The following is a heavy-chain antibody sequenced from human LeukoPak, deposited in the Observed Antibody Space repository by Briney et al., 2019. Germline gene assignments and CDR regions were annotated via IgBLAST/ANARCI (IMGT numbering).Heavy chain of an antibody. V-gene: IGHV4-59*11. CDR1: GGSISSHY. D-gene: IGHD3-10*01. CDR3: ARVGYFGSGILGYYYYGMDV. J-gene: IGHJ6*02. Sequence: SETLSLTCTVSGGSISSHYWSWIRQPPGMGLEWIGYIDDSGTTKCNPSLKSRVTISLHTSENQFSLRVSSVTAADTAVYYCARVGYFGSGILGYYYYGMDVWGQGTTVTVSS. CDR2: IDDSGTT.